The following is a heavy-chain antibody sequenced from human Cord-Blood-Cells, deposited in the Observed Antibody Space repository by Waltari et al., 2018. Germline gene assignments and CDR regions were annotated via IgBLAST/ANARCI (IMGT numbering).Heavy chain of an antibody. V-gene: IGHV1-69*01. CDR3: ARAPRGVGATLPEYFQH. CDR2: IIPIFGTA. Sequence: GVEWMGGIIPIFGTANYAQKFQGRVTITADESTSTAYMELSSLRSEDTAVYYCARAPRGVGATLPEYFQHWGQGTLVTVSS. J-gene: IGHJ1*01. D-gene: IGHD1-26*01.